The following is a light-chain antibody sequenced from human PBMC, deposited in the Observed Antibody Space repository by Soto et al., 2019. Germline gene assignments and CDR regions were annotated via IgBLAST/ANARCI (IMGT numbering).Light chain of an antibody. Sequence: DIQMTQSPSSVSASVGGSVTITCRASQSVRAWLAWYQQKEGKAPKLLIYGATSLLRGVPRRFSGSGSGTDFTLTISGLLPEDFATYYCQQGNSLPLTFGGGTKVDIK. CDR1: QSVRAW. CDR2: GAT. J-gene: IGKJ4*01. V-gene: IGKV1D-12*01. CDR3: QQGNSLPLT.